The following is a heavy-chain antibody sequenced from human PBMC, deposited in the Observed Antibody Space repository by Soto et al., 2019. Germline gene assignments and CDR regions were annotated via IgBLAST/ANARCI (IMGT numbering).Heavy chain of an antibody. CDR2: IYSSGSS. CDR3: ARFAHRSGWNFDY. V-gene: IGHV4-31*03. J-gene: IGHJ4*02. D-gene: IGHD6-19*01. CDR1: GVSISSGADY. Sequence: SETLSLTCSVSGVSISSGADYWSWIRQRPGKGLEWIGSIYSSGSSSYNPALKSRLTISLDTSKNQFPLKLTSVTAADTAVYYCARFAHRSGWNFDYWGRGTLVTVSS.